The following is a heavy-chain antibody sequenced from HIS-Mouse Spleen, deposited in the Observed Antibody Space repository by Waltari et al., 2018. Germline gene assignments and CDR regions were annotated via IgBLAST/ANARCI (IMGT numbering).Heavy chain of an antibody. Sequence: QVQLQESGPGLAKASQTLSLTCTVSGGSISSGGYYWSWIRQHPGKGLEWIGYIDYSGSPYYTPSLKSRVTISVDTSKNQFSLKLSSVTAADTAVYYCATHLDYGYDYWGQGTLVTVSS. CDR2: IDYSGSP. J-gene: IGHJ4*02. D-gene: IGHD3-10*01. CDR1: GGSISSGGYY. V-gene: IGHV4-31*03. CDR3: ATHLDYGYDY.